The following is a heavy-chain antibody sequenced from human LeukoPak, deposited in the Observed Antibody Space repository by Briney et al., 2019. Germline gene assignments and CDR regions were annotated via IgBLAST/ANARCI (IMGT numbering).Heavy chain of an antibody. Sequence: GGSLRLSCAAPGFTFSSYGMHWVRQAPGKGLEWVAVISFDGSHEYYADSAKGRFTISRDNSKNTLYLQMNNLRAEDMAVYYCVKGVGPTKSGPFDPWGQGTLVTVSS. CDR2: ISFDGSHE. D-gene: IGHD1-26*01. V-gene: IGHV3-30*18. CDR1: GFTFSSYG. CDR3: VKGVGPTKSGPFDP. J-gene: IGHJ5*02.